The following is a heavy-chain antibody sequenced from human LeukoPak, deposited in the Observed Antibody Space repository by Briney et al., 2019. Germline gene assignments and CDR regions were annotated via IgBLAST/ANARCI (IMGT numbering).Heavy chain of an antibody. Sequence: ASVKVSCKASGYTFTSYYMHWVRQAPGQGLEWMGIINPSGGGTSYAQKFQGRVTMTRDTSTSTVYMELSSLRSEDTAVYYCAGGDILTGYFDYWGQGTLVTVSS. D-gene: IGHD3-9*01. CDR3: AGGDILTGYFDY. J-gene: IGHJ4*02. CDR1: GYTFTSYY. CDR2: INPSGGGT. V-gene: IGHV1-46*01.